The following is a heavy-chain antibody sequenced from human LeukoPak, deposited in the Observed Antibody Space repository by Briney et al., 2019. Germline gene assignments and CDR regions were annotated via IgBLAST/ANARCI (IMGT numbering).Heavy chain of an antibody. CDR2: IYYSGST. CDR3: ARDLDCSSTSCYVGRFDP. Sequence: SETLSLTCTVSGGSISSYYWSWIRQPPGKGLEWIGYIYYSGSTNYNPFLKSRVTISVDTSKNQFSLKLSSVTAADTAVYYCARDLDCSSTSCYVGRFDPWGQGTLVTVSS. D-gene: IGHD2-2*01. V-gene: IGHV4-59*01. CDR1: GGSISSYY. J-gene: IGHJ5*02.